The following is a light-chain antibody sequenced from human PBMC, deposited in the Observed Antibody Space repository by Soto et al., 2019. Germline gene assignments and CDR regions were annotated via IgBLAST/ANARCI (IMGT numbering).Light chain of an antibody. Sequence: QMTQSPSSLSASVGDSVTITCRASQGIRKDLGWYQQKPAKAPQRLIYGASFLHTGVPSRFSGSGSGTEFTLTISSLQPEDFATYFCLQHNHFPWTFGQGTKV. CDR1: QGIRKD. V-gene: IGKV1-17*01. CDR2: GAS. J-gene: IGKJ1*01. CDR3: LQHNHFPWT.